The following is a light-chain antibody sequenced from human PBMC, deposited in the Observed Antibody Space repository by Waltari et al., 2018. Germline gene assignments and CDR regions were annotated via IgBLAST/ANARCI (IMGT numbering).Light chain of an antibody. CDR3: QSYDAYVV. Sequence: NFMLTQPHSVSESPGKTVSISCTRSSRSIARNYVQWYQQRPGSAPTIVIYEDDQRPSGVPDRFSGSIDSSSNSASLTISGLKTEDEAYYYCQSYDAYVVFGGGTRLTVL. CDR2: EDD. CDR1: SRSIARNY. V-gene: IGLV6-57*03. J-gene: IGLJ2*01.